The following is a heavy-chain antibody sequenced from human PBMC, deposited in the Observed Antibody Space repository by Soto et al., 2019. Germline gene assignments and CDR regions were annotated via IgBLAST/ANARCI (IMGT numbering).Heavy chain of an antibody. D-gene: IGHD6-13*01. Sequence: QVHLVQSSAEVKKPGSSVKVSCKASGGTFTSIAFSWVRQAPGQGLEWMGGIIPVLGTPNYAQKFQARVTITADASTTTGHMELSSLRSDDTAVYYCASSAGLDHLLNYYGLNVWGQGTTVTV. CDR2: IIPVLGTP. CDR3: ASSAGLDHLLNYYGLNV. V-gene: IGHV1-69*01. CDR1: GGTFTSIA. J-gene: IGHJ6*02.